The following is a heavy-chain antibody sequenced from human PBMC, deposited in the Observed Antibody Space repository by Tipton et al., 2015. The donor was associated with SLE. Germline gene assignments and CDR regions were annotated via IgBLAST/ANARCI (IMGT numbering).Heavy chain of an antibody. D-gene: IGHD5-12*01. CDR2: IYYSGST. CDR3: ARVPPWIAIAFDI. Sequence: TLSLTCTVSGGSISSGGYYWSWIRQHPGKGLEWIGYIYYSGSTYYNPSLKSRVTISVDTSKNLFSLKLDSVTAADTAVYYCARVPPWIAIAFDIWGQGTMVTVSS. J-gene: IGHJ3*02. V-gene: IGHV4-31*03. CDR1: GGSISSGGYY.